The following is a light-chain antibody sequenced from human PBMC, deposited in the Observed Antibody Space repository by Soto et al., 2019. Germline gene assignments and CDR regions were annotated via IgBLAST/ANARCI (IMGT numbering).Light chain of an antibody. Sequence: DIVMIQSPDSLAVSLGERATINCKSSQSILYSPNSRNYLAWYQQKPGQPPKLVTYWASTRESGIPDRFSGSGSGTDFTLTISSLQADDVAVYYCQQYYSTPHTFGQGTKLEIK. CDR2: WAS. J-gene: IGKJ2*01. V-gene: IGKV4-1*01. CDR3: QQYYSTPHT. CDR1: QSILYSPNSRNY.